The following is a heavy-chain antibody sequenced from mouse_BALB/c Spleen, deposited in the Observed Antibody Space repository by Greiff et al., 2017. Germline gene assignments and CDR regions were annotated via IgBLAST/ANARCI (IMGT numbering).Heavy chain of an antibody. V-gene: IGHV2-6-5*01. CDR1: GFSLTDYG. CDR3: AKHGDDYDEDYFDY. CDR2: IWGGGST. D-gene: IGHD2-4*01. J-gene: IGHJ2*01. Sequence: VKVVESGPGLVAPSQSLSITCTVSGFSLTDYGVSWIRQPPGKGLEWLGVIWGGGSTYYNSALKSRLSISKDNSKSQVFLKMNSLQTDDTAMYYCAKHGDDYDEDYFDYWGQGTTLTVSS.